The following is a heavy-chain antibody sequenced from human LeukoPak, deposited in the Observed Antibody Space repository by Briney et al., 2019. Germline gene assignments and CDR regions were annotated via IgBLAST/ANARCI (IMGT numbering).Heavy chain of an antibody. CDR1: GFTVSSNY. CDR2: ICRVGST. Sequence: PGGSLRLSCAASGFTVSSNYMSWVRQAPGKGLGWVSIICRVGSTYYADSVKGRFTISRDNSKNTLFLQMNSLRAEDTAVYYCARIYSGYDSHFDYWGQGTLVTVSS. V-gene: IGHV3-53*01. D-gene: IGHD5-12*01. J-gene: IGHJ4*02. CDR3: ARIYSGYDSHFDY.